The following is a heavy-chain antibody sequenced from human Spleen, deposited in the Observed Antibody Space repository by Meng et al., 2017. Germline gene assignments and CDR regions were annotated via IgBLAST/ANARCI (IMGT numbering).Heavy chain of an antibody. CDR3: AADEGASYFDY. CDR1: GITFSRSA. V-gene: IGHV1-58*01. D-gene: IGHD4/OR15-4a*01. Sequence: SVKVSCKASGITFSRSAVQWVRQARGQRLEWIGWIVVGSGNTNYAQKFQERVTITRDMSTSTAYMELSSLRSEDTAVYYCAADEGASYFDYWGQGTLVTVSS. J-gene: IGHJ4*02. CDR2: IVVGSGNT.